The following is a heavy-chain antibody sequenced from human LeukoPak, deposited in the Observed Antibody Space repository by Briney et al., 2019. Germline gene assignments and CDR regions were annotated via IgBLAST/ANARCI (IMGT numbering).Heavy chain of an antibody. CDR2: ISDSAGST. CDR3: ARSQGPYDY. V-gene: IGHV3-23*01. CDR1: GFTFSSYA. J-gene: IGHJ4*02. Sequence: PGGSLRLSCAASGFTFSSYAMSWVRQAPGKGLEWVSLISDSAGSTNYADSVKGRFTISRDNAKNTLYLQLNSLGAEDTAIYYCARSQGPYDYWGQGTLVTVSS.